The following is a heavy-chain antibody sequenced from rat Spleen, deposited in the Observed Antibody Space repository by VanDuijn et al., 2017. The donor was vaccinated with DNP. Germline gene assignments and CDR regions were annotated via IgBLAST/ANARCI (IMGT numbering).Heavy chain of an antibody. Sequence: EVQLVESGGGLVQPGRSLKLSCATSGFTFSNYYMAWVRQAPKKGLEWVATISTSGNRPYYPDSVKGRFTISRDNAKSSLYLQMNSLKSEDTATYYCARHSRTTAITEYFDYWGQGVMVTVSS. D-gene: IGHD1-9*01. V-gene: IGHV5-25*01. CDR2: ISTSGNRP. CDR1: GFTFSNYY. CDR3: ARHSRTTAITEYFDY. J-gene: IGHJ2*01.